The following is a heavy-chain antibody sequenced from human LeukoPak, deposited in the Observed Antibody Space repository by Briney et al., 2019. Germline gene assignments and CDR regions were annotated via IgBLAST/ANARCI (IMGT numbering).Heavy chain of an antibody. CDR3: GTDFNWANY. D-gene: IGHD3-9*01. J-gene: IGHJ4*02. CDR1: GLSFGSIW. CDR2: IKPDGTEE. Sequence: GGSLRLSCAASGLSFGSIWMNWVRQAPGKGLEWVASIKPDGTEENYVDPVKGRFTISRDNAKNSLYLQMNSLRAEDTAVYYCGTDFNWANYWGQGTLVTVSS. V-gene: IGHV3-7*01.